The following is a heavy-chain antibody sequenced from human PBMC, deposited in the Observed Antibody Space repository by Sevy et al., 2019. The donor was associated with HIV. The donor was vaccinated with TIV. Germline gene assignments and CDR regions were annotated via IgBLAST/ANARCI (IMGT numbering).Heavy chain of an antibody. J-gene: IGHJ3*02. D-gene: IGHD2-15*01. CDR3: AKDTRYCSGGSCYLEVGAFDI. V-gene: IGHV3-43*01. CDR2: ISWAGGST. Sequence: GGSLRLSCAASGFTFDDYTMHWVRQAPGKGLEWVSLISWAGGSTYYLSCLKGRFTITRDNSKHSLYLQMNSLRTEDTALYYCAKDTRYCSGGSCYLEVGAFDIWGQGTMVTVSS. CDR1: GFTFDDYT.